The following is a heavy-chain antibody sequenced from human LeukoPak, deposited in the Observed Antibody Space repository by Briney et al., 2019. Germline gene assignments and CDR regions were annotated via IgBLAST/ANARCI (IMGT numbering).Heavy chain of an antibody. CDR3: ARYYSGYDDY. CDR1: GLSVSGNY. CDR2: ISTSSSTI. D-gene: IGHD5-12*01. Sequence: GGSLRLSCAASGLSVSGNYISWVRQAPGKGLEWVSYISTSSSTIYYADSVKGRFTISRDNAKNSLYLQMNSLRAEDTAVYYCARYYSGYDDYWGQGTLVTVSS. J-gene: IGHJ4*02. V-gene: IGHV3-11*04.